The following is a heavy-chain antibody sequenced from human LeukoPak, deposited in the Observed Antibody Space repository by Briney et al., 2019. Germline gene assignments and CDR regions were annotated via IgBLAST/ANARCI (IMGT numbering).Heavy chain of an antibody. CDR1: GSIFTSYW. Sequence: GAPLQISCQSAGSIFTSYWIGWVRQLPGKGLEWMGIIYPGDSEPRYSPSFKGQVTISADKSISTAYLQWSSLKASDTARYYCARLQWDYNNCKWFDSWGQGTLVTVSS. V-gene: IGHV5-51*01. D-gene: IGHD4-11*01. J-gene: IGHJ5*01. CDR3: ARLQWDYNNCKWFDS. CDR2: IYPGDSEP.